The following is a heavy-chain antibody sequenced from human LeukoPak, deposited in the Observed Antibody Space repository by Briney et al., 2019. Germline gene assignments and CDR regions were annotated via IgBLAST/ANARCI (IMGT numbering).Heavy chain of an antibody. Sequence: ASVKVSCKASGYTFTGYYMHWVRQAPGQGLEWMGGIIPIFGTANYAQKFQGRVTITADKSTSTAYMELSSLGSEDTAVYYCARDLYDSSGYYYPAYGMDVWGQGTTVTVSS. CDR3: ARDLYDSSGYYYPAYGMDV. CDR1: GYTFTGYY. V-gene: IGHV1-69*06. CDR2: IIPIFGTA. D-gene: IGHD3-22*01. J-gene: IGHJ6*02.